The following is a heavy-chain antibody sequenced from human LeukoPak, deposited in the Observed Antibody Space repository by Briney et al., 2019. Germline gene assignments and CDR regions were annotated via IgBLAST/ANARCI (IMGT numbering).Heavy chain of an antibody. CDR1: GDSISSYH. V-gene: IGHV4-59*01. J-gene: IGHJ6*03. CDR3: AREQVVPAAIRDDYYYMDV. D-gene: IGHD2-2*01. CDR2: LSNSGTT. Sequence: PSETLSLTCTVAGDSISSYHWSWIRQPPGKGLEWIGYLSNSGTTKYNPSLKSRVTILVDTSKNQFSLNLRSVTAADTAVYYCAREQVVPAAIRDDYYYMDVWGKGTTVTVSS.